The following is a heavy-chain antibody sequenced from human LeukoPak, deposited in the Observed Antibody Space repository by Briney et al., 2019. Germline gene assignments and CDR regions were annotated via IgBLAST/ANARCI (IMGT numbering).Heavy chain of an antibody. Sequence: GGSLRLSCAASGFTFSSYAMIWVRQAPGKGLEWVASISGRGESTNYADSVKGRFTISRDNAKNSLYLQMNSLRAEDTAVYYCARVHDYGWSFDYWGQGTLVTVSS. J-gene: IGHJ4*02. V-gene: IGHV3-23*01. CDR3: ARVHDYGWSFDY. CDR2: ISGRGEST. CDR1: GFTFSSYA. D-gene: IGHD4-17*01.